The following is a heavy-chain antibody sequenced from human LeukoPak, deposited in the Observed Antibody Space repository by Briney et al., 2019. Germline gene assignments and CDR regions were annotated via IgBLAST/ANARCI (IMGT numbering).Heavy chain of an antibody. CDR3: ATSTYDFWSGYYFGAFDI. V-gene: IGHV3-64*01. CDR2: ISSNGGST. CDR1: GFTFSSYA. Sequence: GGSLRLSCAASGFTFSSYAMHWVRQAPGKGLEYVSAISSNGGSTYYANSVKGRFTISRDNSKNTLYLQMGSLRAEDMAVYYCATSTYDFWSGYYFGAFDIWGQGTMVTVSS. D-gene: IGHD3-3*01. J-gene: IGHJ3*02.